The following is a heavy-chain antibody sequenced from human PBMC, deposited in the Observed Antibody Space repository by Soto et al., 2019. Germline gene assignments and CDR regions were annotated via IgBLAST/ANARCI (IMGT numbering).Heavy chain of an antibody. J-gene: IGHJ4*02. CDR2: ISGSGGST. CDR1: GFTFSSYA. D-gene: IGHD4-17*01. Sequence: PGGSLRLSCAASGFTFSSYAMSWVRQAPGKGLEWVSSISGSGGSTYYADSVKGRFTISRDNSKNTLYLQMNNLRAEDTAVYYCAKVGPPTLVTTYPYYFDYWGQGTLVTVSS. V-gene: IGHV3-23*01. CDR3: AKVGPPTLVTTYPYYFDY.